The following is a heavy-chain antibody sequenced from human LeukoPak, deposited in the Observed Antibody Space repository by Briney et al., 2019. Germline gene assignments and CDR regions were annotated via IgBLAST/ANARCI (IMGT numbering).Heavy chain of an antibody. D-gene: IGHD3-22*01. CDR3: AKVPYDSSGYYYFDY. CDR2: ISSSSYI. CDR1: GFTFSSYS. V-gene: IGHV3-21*04. Sequence: PGGSLRLSCAASGFTFSSYSMNWVRQAPGKGLEWVSSISSSSYIYYADSVKGRFTISRDKSKNTLYLQMNSLRAEDTAVYYCAKVPYDSSGYYYFDYWGQGTLVTVSS. J-gene: IGHJ4*02.